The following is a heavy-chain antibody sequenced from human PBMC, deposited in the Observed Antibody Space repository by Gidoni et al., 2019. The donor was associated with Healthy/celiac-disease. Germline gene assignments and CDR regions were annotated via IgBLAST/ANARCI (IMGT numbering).Heavy chain of an antibody. J-gene: IGHJ4*02. Sequence: QVQLVESGGGVVQPGRSLRLSSAASGFTCSSYGMHWVRQAPGKGLEWVAVIWYDGSNKYYADSVKGRFTISRDNSKNTLYLQMNSLRAEDTAVYYCARVDEVVTYDYWGQGTLVTVSS. D-gene: IGHD2-21*02. V-gene: IGHV3-33*01. CDR3: ARVDEVVTYDY. CDR2: IWYDGSNK. CDR1: GFTCSSYG.